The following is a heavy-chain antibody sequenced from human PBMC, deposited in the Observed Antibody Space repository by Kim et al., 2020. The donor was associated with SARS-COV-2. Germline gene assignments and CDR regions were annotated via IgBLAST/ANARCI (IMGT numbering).Heavy chain of an antibody. Sequence: PTLKSRVTISVDTSKNQFSLKLSSVTAADTAVYYCARTSTVTTTPYYFDYWGQGTLVTVSS. CDR3: ARTSTVTTTPYYFDY. D-gene: IGHD4-17*01. J-gene: IGHJ4*02. V-gene: IGHV4-59*01.